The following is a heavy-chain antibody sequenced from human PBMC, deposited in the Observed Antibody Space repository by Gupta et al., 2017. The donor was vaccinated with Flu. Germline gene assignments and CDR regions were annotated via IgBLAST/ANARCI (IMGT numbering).Heavy chain of an antibody. CDR2: IIPMFNKS. CDR3: ARDDFWTNYYVGWFDP. Sequence: GTFGSHAFNWVRQAPGQGLEWMGGIIPMFNKSTYAQKFQGRVTITADKSTTTAYMEVSSLTFEDTAVYYCARDDFWTNYYVGWFDPWGQGT. J-gene: IGHJ5*02. V-gene: IGHV1-69*06. CDR1: GTFGSHA. D-gene: IGHD3-3*01.